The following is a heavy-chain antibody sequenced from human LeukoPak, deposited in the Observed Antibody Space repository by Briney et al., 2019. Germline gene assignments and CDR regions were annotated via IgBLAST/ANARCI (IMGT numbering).Heavy chain of an antibody. V-gene: IGHV3-48*03. CDR1: GFTFSSYE. CDR3: ARDLITIFGVVRSFDY. D-gene: IGHD3-3*01. J-gene: IGHJ4*02. Sequence: PGGSLRLSCAACGFTFSSYEMNWVRQAPGKGLEWVSYISSSGSTIYYADSVKGRFTISRDNAKNSLYLQMNSLRAEDTAVYYCARDLITIFGVVRSFDYWGQGTLVTVSS. CDR2: ISSSGSTI.